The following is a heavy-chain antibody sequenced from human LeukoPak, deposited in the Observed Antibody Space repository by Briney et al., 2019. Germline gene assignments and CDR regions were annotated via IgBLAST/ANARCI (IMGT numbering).Heavy chain of an antibody. CDR3: ARSPIRITMIVVANFDY. Sequence: ASVKVSRKASGYTFTSYGISWVRQAPGQGLEWIGWISAYNGNTNYAQKLQGRVTMTADTSTSTAYMELRSLRSDDTAVYYCARSPIRITMIVVANFDYWGQGTLVTVSS. J-gene: IGHJ4*02. V-gene: IGHV1-18*01. D-gene: IGHD3-22*01. CDR1: GYTFTSYG. CDR2: ISAYNGNT.